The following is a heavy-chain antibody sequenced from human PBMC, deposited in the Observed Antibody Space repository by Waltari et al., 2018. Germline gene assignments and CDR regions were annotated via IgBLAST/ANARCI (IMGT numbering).Heavy chain of an antibody. CDR3: ARREYCSGGSCSNIFDY. V-gene: IGHV1-69*10. CDR2: IIPILGIA. CDR1: GGTFSSYA. D-gene: IGHD2-15*01. Sequence: QVQLVQSGAEVKKPGSSVKVSCKASGGTFSSYAISWVRQAPGQGLEWMGGIIPILGIANYAQKFQGRVTITADKSTNTAYMELSSLRSEETAVYYCARREYCSGGSCSNIFDYWGQGTLVTVSS. J-gene: IGHJ4*02.